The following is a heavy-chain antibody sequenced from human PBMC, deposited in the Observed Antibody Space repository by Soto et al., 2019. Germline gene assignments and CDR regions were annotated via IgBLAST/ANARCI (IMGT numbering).Heavy chain of an antibody. CDR2: ISYDGSNK. CDR3: AKDMGDIVVVPAAMYSAFDI. J-gene: IGHJ3*02. D-gene: IGHD2-2*01. CDR1: GFTFSSYG. V-gene: IGHV3-30*18. Sequence: GGSLRLSCAASGFTFSSYGMHWVRQAPGKGLEWVAVISYDGSNKYYADSVKGRFTISRDNSKNTLYLQMNSLRAEDTAVYYCAKDMGDIVVVPAAMYSAFDIWGQGTMVTVSS.